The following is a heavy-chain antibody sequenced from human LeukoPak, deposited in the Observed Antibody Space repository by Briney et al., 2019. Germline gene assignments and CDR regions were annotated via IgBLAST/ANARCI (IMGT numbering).Heavy chain of an antibody. CDR3: AREMATIVNQFDY. Sequence: ASVKVSCKASGYTFTSYGISWVRQAPGQGLEWMGWVSPYNGNTNYAQKLQGRVTMTTDTSTTTAYMELRSLRSDDTAVYYCAREMATIVNQFDYWGQGTLVTVSS. CDR2: VSPYNGNT. J-gene: IGHJ4*02. V-gene: IGHV1-18*01. D-gene: IGHD5-24*01. CDR1: GYTFTSYG.